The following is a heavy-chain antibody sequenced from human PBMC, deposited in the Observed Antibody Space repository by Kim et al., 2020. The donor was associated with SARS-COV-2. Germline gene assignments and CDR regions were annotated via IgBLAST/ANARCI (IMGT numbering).Heavy chain of an antibody. Sequence: GGSLRLSCAASGFTVSSDYMTWVRQAPGKGLEWVSIIYIDGTTYYADSVRGQFTISRDSSKNMLYLQMNSLRAEDTALYYCARDPGFLNGMDVWGQGTTVTVSS. CDR1: GFTVSSDY. CDR3: ARDPGFLNGMDV. J-gene: IGHJ6*02. CDR2: IYIDGTT. V-gene: IGHV3-53*01. D-gene: IGHD3-3*01.